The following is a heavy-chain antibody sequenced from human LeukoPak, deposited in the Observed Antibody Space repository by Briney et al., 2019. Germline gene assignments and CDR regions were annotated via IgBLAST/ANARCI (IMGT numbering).Heavy chain of an antibody. J-gene: IGHJ4*02. D-gene: IGHD3-22*01. Sequence: PGGSLRLSCAASGFTFSGYEMIWVRQAPGQGLEWLSYISSSGDRTLYYAGSVKGRFTVSRYNARNSLFLQMNALTTEDTAIYYCARESDGGGYRFDYWGQGALVTVSS. CDR2: ISSSGDRTL. CDR3: ARESDGGGYRFDY. V-gene: IGHV3-48*03. CDR1: GFTFSGYE.